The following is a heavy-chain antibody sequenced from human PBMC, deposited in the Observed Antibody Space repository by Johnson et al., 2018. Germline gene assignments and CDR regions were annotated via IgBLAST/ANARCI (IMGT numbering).Heavy chain of an antibody. V-gene: IGHV3-30-3*01. CDR2: ISYDGSTK. CDR3: ARDQGAYEGGMNLFQH. CDR1: GFTFSSYA. Sequence: QVQLVESGGGVVQPGRSLRLSCAASGFTFSSYAMHWVRQAPGKGLEWVAVISYDGSTKYYADSVKGRFTIPRDNSKNTPYLQMNSLRAEDTAVYNCARDQGAYEGGMNLFQHWGQGTLVTVSS. D-gene: IGHD1-26*01. J-gene: IGHJ1*01.